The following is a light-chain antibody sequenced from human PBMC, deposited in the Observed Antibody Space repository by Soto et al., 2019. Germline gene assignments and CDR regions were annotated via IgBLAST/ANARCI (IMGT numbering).Light chain of an antibody. Sequence: QSVLTQPASVSGSLGQSITISCTGTTSDVGAYNYVSWYQQHPGKAPQLVIYDVTNRPSGVSNRFSGPKSGNTASLTISGLQAEDEADYYCSSYTSSSTLVFGGGTKVTVL. CDR2: DVT. CDR3: SSYTSSSTLV. J-gene: IGLJ3*02. V-gene: IGLV2-14*03. CDR1: TSDVGAYNY.